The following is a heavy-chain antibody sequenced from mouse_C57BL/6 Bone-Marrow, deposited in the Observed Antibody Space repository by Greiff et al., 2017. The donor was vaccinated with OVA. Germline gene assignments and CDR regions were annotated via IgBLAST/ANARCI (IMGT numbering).Heavy chain of an antibody. CDR3: ASRDYDEDYAMDY. CDR1: GFTFSSYA. Sequence: DVQLVESGGGLVKPGGSLKLSCAASGFTFSSYAMSWVRQTPEKRLEWVATISDGGSYTYYPDNVKGRFTISRDNAKNNLYLQMSHLKSEDTAMYYCASRDYDEDYAMDYWGQGTSVTVSS. V-gene: IGHV5-4*01. J-gene: IGHJ4*01. CDR2: ISDGGSYT. D-gene: IGHD2-4*01.